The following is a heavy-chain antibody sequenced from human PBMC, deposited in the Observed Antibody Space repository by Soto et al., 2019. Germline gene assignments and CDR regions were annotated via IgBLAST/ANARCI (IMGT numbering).Heavy chain of an antibody. CDR3: ARDWGTXFYQLDS. V-gene: IGHV4-38-2*02. CDR1: GYSISTGFN. J-gene: IGHJ4*02. CDR2: IYHSGST. Sequence: SETLSLTCAVSGYSISTGFNWAWIWQPPGKGLEWIGSIYHSGSTYYNLSLKSRVTISSDASKNQISLKLSSVTAADTALYYCARDWGTXFYQLDSWGQGTLVTVSS. D-gene: IGHD2-2*01.